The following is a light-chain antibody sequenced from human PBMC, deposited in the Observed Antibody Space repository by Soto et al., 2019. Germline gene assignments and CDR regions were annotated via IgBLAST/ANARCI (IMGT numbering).Light chain of an antibody. Sequence: DIQMTQSPSSLSASVEDRVIITCRASQSISNHLNWYQQKPGKAPKLLIYDASSLESGVPSRFSGSGSGTEFTLTISSLQPDDFATYYCQQYNSYSWTFGQGTKVEIK. J-gene: IGKJ1*01. CDR3: QQYNSYSWT. V-gene: IGKV1-5*01. CDR1: QSISNH. CDR2: DAS.